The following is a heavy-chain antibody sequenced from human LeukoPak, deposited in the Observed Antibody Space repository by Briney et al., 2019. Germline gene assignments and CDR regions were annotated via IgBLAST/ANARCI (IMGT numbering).Heavy chain of an antibody. CDR2: VHTTSGNT. CDR3: ARELRNIGEYYFDY. V-gene: IGHV4-4*07. Sequence: SETLSLTCSVDTVNHYHWNWVRQSAGTGLEWIGRVHTTSGNTFANPSLWGRVTVSIDTTKNEFLLQLASMPAADTAVYHCARELRNIGEYYFDYWGQGVPVTVSS. J-gene: IGHJ4*02. D-gene: IGHD1-14*01. CDR1: TVNHYH.